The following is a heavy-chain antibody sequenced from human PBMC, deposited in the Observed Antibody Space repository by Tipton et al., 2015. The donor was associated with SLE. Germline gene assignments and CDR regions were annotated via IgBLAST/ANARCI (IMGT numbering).Heavy chain of an antibody. CDR2: ISAYNGNT. CDR1: GYTFTSYG. Sequence: QLVQSGAEVKKPGASVKVSCKASGYTFTSYGISWVRQAPGQGLEWMGWISAYNGNTNYAQKLQGRVTMTTDTSTSTAYVELRSLRSDDTAVYYRARFRPSRTKTITIFEHWGQGTLVTVSS. J-gene: IGHJ1*01. CDR3: ARFRPSRTKTITIFEH. D-gene: IGHD3-3*01. V-gene: IGHV1-18*01.